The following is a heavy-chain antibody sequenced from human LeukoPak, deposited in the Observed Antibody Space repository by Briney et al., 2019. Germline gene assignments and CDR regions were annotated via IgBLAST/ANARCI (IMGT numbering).Heavy chain of an antibody. CDR2: INSNGSST. V-gene: IGHV3-74*01. Sequence: GGSLRLSCAASGFTFSMYWMHWVRQAPGKGLVWVSRINSNGSSTSYADSVKGRFTISRDNAKNTLYLQMNSLRAEDTAVYHCARVAYCGGDCYSTDYWGQGTLVTVSS. J-gene: IGHJ4*02. CDR3: ARVAYCGGDCYSTDY. D-gene: IGHD2-21*02. CDR1: GFTFSMYW.